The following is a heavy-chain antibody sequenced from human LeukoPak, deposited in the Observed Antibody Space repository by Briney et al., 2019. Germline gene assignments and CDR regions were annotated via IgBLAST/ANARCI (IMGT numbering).Heavy chain of an antibody. CDR1: GGSISSYY. J-gene: IGHJ4*02. CDR3: ARQRGKLEHSSSSIDY. D-gene: IGHD6-6*01. Sequence: PSETLSLTCTVSGGSISSYYWSWIRQPPGKGLEWIGYIYYSGSTNYNPSLKSRVTISVDTSKNQFSLKLSSVTAADTAVYYCARQRGKLEHSSSSIDYWGQGTLVTVSS. V-gene: IGHV4-59*01. CDR2: IYYSGST.